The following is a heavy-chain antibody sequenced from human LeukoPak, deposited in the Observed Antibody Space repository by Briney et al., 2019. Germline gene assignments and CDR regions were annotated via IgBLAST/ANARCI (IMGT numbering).Heavy chain of an antibody. CDR2: ISSSSSYT. CDR3: ARIGTGYYYFDY. CDR1: GFTFSDYY. Sequence: GSLRLSCAASGFTFSDYYMSWIRQAPGKGLEWVSYISSSSSYTNYADSVKGRFTISRDNAKNSLSLQMNSLRAEDTAVYYCARIGTGYYYFDYWGQGTLVTVSS. D-gene: IGHD3-9*01. V-gene: IGHV3-11*06. J-gene: IGHJ4*02.